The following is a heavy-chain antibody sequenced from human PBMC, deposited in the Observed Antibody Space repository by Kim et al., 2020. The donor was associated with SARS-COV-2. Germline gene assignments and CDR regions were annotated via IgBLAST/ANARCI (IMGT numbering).Heavy chain of an antibody. CDR1: GFTLSNYA. V-gene: IGHV3-23*01. D-gene: IGHD6-19*01. CDR3: AKDRGGSGWPVFDY. J-gene: IGHJ4*02. CDR2: IHPRAETT. Sequence: GGSLRLSCAVSGFTLSNYAMSWVRQAPGRGLEWVSTIHPRAETTYYADSVNGRFTIYRDNSNHTLYLQLNSLRADDTAVYYCAKDRGGSGWPVFDYWGQGTLVTVSS.